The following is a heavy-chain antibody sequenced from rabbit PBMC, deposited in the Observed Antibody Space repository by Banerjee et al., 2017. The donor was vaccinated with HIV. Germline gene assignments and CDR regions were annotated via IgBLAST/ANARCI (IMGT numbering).Heavy chain of an antibody. CDR2: IYTGSSGST. Sequence: QSLEESGGDLVKPGASLTLTCTASGFSFSSSYYMCWVRQAPGKGLEWIACIYTGSSGSTYYASWAKGRFTISKTSSTTVTLQMTSLTAADTATYFCARDFPSLWGPGTLVTVS. CDR1: GFSFSSSYY. J-gene: IGHJ4*01. V-gene: IGHV1S40*01. CDR3: ARDFPSL.